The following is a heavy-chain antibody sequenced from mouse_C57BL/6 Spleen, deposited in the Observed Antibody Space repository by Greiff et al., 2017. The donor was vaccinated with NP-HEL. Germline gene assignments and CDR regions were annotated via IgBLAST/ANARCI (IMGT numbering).Heavy chain of an antibody. CDR2: ISYDGSN. D-gene: IGHD1-1*01. Sequence: VQLKESGPGLVKPSQSLSLTCSVPGYSIPSGYSWTWFRQFPGNNLEWMGNISYDGSNNYNPSLKNRISITRDTSKNQVFLKLNSVTTEDTATYYCAREGSSLFDYWGQGTTLTVSS. V-gene: IGHV3-6*01. CDR1: GYSIPSGYS. CDR3: AREGSSLFDY. J-gene: IGHJ2*01.